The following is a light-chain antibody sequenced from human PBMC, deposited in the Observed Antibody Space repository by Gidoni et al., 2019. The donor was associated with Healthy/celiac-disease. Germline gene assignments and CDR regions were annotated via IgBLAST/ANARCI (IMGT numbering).Light chain of an antibody. J-gene: IGKJ2*01. Sequence: EIVLTQSPGTLSLYPGERATLSCRASQSVSRSYLAWYQQKPGQAPRLLIYGASSRATGIPDRFSGSGSGTDFTLTISRLEPEDFAVYYCQQYGSSPMYTFGQGTKLEIK. V-gene: IGKV3-20*01. CDR2: GAS. CDR3: QQYGSSPMYT. CDR1: QSVSRSY.